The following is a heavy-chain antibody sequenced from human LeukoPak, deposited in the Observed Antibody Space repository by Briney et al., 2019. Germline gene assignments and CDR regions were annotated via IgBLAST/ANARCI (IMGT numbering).Heavy chain of an antibody. CDR1: GFTFSNYG. Sequence: PGGSLRLSCAASGFTFSNYGMSWVRQAPGKGLEWVSAISDSGSTYYADSVKGRFTISRDHSQSTVDLQMNTLRGADTAVYYCVRSPTYYNMDVWGKGTTVTVSS. CDR3: VRSPTYYNMDV. J-gene: IGHJ6*03. V-gene: IGHV3-23*05. D-gene: IGHD3-10*01. CDR2: ISDSGST.